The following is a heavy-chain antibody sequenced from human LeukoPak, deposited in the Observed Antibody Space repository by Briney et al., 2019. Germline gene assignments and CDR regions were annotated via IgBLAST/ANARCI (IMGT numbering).Heavy chain of an antibody. V-gene: IGHV3-30*18. Sequence: GGSLRLSCAASGFTFGSCGMHWVRQAPGKGLEWVAVISYDGSNKYYADSVKGRFTISRDNSKNTLYLQMNSLRAEDTAVYYCAKDYGPGYSSGWYMGYWGQGTLVTVSS. D-gene: IGHD6-19*01. J-gene: IGHJ4*02. CDR2: ISYDGSNK. CDR3: AKDYGPGYSSGWYMGY. CDR1: GFTFGSCG.